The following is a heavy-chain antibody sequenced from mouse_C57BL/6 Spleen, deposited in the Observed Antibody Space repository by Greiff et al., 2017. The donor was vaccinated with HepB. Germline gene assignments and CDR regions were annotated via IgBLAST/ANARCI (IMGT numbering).Heavy chain of an antibody. CDR3: TRTITTERYFDV. J-gene: IGHJ1*03. Sequence: VQLKQSGAELVRPGASVKLSCTASGFNIKDDYMHWVKQRPEQGLEWIGWIDPENGDTEYASKFQGKATITADTSSNTAYLQLSSLTSEDTAVYYCTRTITTERYFDVWGTGTTVTVSS. D-gene: IGHD1-1*01. CDR1: GFNIKDDY. V-gene: IGHV14-4*01. CDR2: IDPENGDT.